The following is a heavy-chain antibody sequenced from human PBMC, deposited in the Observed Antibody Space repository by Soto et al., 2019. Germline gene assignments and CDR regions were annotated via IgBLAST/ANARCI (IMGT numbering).Heavy chain of an antibody. CDR2: MSYDGSNP. CDR1: GFSFSGYG. Sequence: GGSLRLSCAASGFSFSGYGMHWVRQAPGKGLEWVAIMSYDGSNPNYADSVKGRFTISRDNSKNTLYLQMNRLGAEDTAVYYCATDGAGSYHTSMDVWGQGTAVTVSS. CDR3: ATDGAGSYHTSMDV. V-gene: IGHV3-30*03. D-gene: IGHD3-10*01. J-gene: IGHJ6*02.